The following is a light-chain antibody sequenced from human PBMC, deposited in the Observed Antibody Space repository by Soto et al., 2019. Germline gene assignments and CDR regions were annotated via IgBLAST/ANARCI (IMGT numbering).Light chain of an antibody. CDR3: SSYTSTNTGV. CDR1: SSDVGDYKY. J-gene: IGLJ3*02. Sequence: QSALTQPASVSGSPGQSITISCNGTSSDVGDYKYVSWYQQHPGKAPKLMIFDVSHRPSEVSNRFSGSKSGNTASLTISGLQAEDEADYYCSSYTSTNTGVFGGGTKLTVL. CDR2: DVS. V-gene: IGLV2-14*01.